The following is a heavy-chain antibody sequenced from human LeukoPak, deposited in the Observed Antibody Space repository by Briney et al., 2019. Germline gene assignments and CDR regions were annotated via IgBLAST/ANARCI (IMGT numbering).Heavy chain of an antibody. CDR3: ARLEEGMVRGVIVDY. Sequence: PSETLSLTCTVSGYSISSGYYWGWIRQPPGKGLEWIGNIYHSGNTYYNPSLKSRVTVSLDMSKNQFSLNLRSVTAADTAVYYCARLEEGMVRGVIVDYWGQGTLVTVSS. CDR2: IYHSGNT. D-gene: IGHD3-10*01. J-gene: IGHJ4*02. V-gene: IGHV4-38-2*02. CDR1: GYSISSGYY.